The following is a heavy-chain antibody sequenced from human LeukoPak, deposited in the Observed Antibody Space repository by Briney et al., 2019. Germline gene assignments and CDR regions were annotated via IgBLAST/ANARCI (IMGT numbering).Heavy chain of an antibody. D-gene: IGHD3-9*01. V-gene: IGHV3-23*01. CDR3: AKFLETYYDILTGYYPNWFDP. CDR1: GFTFSSYA. CDR2: ISGSGGST. Sequence: GGSLSLSCAASGFTFSSYAMSWVRQAPGRGLEWVSAISGSGGSTYYADSVKGRFTISRDNSKNTLYLQMNSLRAEDTAVYYCAKFLETYYDILTGYYPNWFDPWGQGTLVTVSS. J-gene: IGHJ5*02.